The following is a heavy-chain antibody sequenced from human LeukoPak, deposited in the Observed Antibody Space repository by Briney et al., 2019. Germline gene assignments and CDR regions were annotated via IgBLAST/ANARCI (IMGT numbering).Heavy chain of an antibody. V-gene: IGHV1-69*05. D-gene: IGHD4-17*01. CDR2: TIPIFGAT. CDR1: GGTFSGHA. Sequence: ASVKVSCKASGGTFSGHAISWVRQAPGQGLEWMGGTIPIFGATNYTQRFQGRITITTDECTTTAYMELTSLRSEDTAVYFCAGGDPFNYYMDVWGKGTSVTVFS. CDR3: AGGDPFNYYMDV. J-gene: IGHJ6*03.